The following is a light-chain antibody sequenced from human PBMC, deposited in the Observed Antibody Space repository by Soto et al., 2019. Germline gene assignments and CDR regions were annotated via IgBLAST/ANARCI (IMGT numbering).Light chain of an antibody. V-gene: IGKV3-11*01. CDR3: QQRSNLMYT. CDR1: QSVSRY. J-gene: IGKJ2*01. Sequence: EIVLTQSPATLSLSPGERATLSCRASQSVSRYLAWYQQKPGQAPRLLIYDASARATGIPARFSGSGSGTDFTLTISSLEPEDFAVYYCQQRSNLMYTFGQGTKLEIK. CDR2: DAS.